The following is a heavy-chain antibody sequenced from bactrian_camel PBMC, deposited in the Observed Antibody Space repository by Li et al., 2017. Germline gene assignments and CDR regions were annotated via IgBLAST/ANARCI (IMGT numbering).Heavy chain of an antibody. CDR3: CVGVPQPIQALGIMARAWLY. Sequence: DVQLVESGGGLVRPGGSLRLSCAASGFTFSSYAIIWVRQAPGKGLEWVSTINSGGRSTYYADSVKGRFTISRDNAKYTVYLQLNNLKTEDMAMYYCCVGVPQPIQALGIMARAWLYWGQGTQVTVS. V-gene: IGHV3S40*01. J-gene: IGHJ4*01. CDR2: INSGGRST. CDR1: GFTFSSYA. D-gene: IGHD3*01.